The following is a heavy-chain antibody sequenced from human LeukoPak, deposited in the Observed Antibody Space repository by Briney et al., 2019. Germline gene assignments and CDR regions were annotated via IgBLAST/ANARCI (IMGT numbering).Heavy chain of an antibody. CDR3: ATSAGDYRAGHYYYLGV. V-gene: IGHV1-2*02. Sequence: ASVTVSCKASGYTFTGYYFHWVRQPPGQGLEWMGWINPNTAGTNYAQKFLGGVILTWDTSISTAYMELNRLTSDDTGVYYCATSAGDYRAGHYYYLGVWGKGTSVTVSS. J-gene: IGHJ6*03. D-gene: IGHD4-11*01. CDR2: INPNTAGT. CDR1: GYTFTGYY.